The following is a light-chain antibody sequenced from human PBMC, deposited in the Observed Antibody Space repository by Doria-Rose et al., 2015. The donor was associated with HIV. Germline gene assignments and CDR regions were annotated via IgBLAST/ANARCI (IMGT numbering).Light chain of an antibody. V-gene: IGKV3-11*01. CDR2: DAS. CDR1: QSVSSN. Sequence: TQSPATLSLSPGERATLSCRASQSVSSNLAWYQQKPGQAPRLLIYDASNRATGIPARFSSSGSGTDFTLTISSLEPEDFAVYFCQQRSNWPPIFTFGPGTKVDI. J-gene: IGKJ3*01. CDR3: QQRSNWPPIFT.